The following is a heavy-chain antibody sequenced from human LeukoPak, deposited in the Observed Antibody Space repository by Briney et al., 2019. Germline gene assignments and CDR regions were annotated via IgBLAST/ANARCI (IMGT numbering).Heavy chain of an antibody. D-gene: IGHD2-15*01. V-gene: IGHV3-30-3*01. J-gene: IGHJ4*02. CDR2: ISYDGSNK. CDR3: ARDRGGYCSGGSCYLLDY. Sequence: GRSLRLACAASGFTFSSYAMHWVRQPPGKGLEWVAVISYDGSNKYYPDSVKGRFTISRDNSKNTLYLQMNSLRAEDTAVYYCARDRGGYCSGGSCYLLDYWGQGTLVTVSS. CDR1: GFTFSSYA.